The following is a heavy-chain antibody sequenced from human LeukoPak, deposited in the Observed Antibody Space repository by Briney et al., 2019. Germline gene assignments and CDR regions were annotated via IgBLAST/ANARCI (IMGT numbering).Heavy chain of an antibody. Sequence: GGSLRLSCSVSGFTFDSYWMTWVRQAPGEGLEWVANINQDGSENYYVDSVKGRFTISRDNSKNTLYLQMNSLRAEDTAVYYCARDYGGSSPFDYWGQGTLVTVSS. V-gene: IGHV3-7*01. CDR1: GFTFDSYW. D-gene: IGHD4-23*01. CDR2: INQDGSEN. CDR3: ARDYGGSSPFDY. J-gene: IGHJ4*02.